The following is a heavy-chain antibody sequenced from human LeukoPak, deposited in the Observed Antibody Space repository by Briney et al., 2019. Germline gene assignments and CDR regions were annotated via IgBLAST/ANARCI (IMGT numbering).Heavy chain of an antibody. D-gene: IGHD1-26*01. J-gene: IGHJ3*01. CDR2: IYTSGST. V-gene: IGHV4-4*07. CDR3: ATPSYSGSWGTIDV. Sequence: SETLSLTCTVSGGSISSYYWSWIRQPAGKGLEWIGRIYTSGSTNYNPSLKSRVTISVDTSKNQFSLNLSSVTAADMAVYYCATPSYSGSWGTIDVWGQGTMVTVSS. CDR1: GGSISSYY.